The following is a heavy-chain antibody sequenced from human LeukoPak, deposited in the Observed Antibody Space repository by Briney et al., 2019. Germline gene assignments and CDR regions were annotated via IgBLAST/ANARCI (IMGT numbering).Heavy chain of an antibody. Sequence: SETLSLTCTVSGGSISSSSYYWGWIRQPPGKGLEWIGSIYYSGSTYYNPSPKSRVTISVDTSKNQFSLKLSSVTAADTAVYYRARYCSGGSCYSDWFDPWGQGTLVTVSS. D-gene: IGHD2-15*01. J-gene: IGHJ5*02. CDR3: ARYCSGGSCYSDWFDP. V-gene: IGHV4-39*07. CDR1: GGSISSSSYY. CDR2: IYYSGST.